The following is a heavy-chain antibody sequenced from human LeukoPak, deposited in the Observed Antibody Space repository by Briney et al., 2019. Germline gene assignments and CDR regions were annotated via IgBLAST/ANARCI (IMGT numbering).Heavy chain of an antibody. D-gene: IGHD3-3*01. V-gene: IGHV4-4*09. Sequence: SETLSLTCTVSGGSISSYYWSWIRQPPGKGLEWIGYIYTSGSTNYNPSLKSRVTISVDTSKNQFSLKLSSVTAADTAVYYSARVRYDFWSGYSYYYYYMDVWGKGTTVTVSS. CDR2: IYTSGST. J-gene: IGHJ6*03. CDR3: ARVRYDFWSGYSYYYYYMDV. CDR1: GGSISSYY.